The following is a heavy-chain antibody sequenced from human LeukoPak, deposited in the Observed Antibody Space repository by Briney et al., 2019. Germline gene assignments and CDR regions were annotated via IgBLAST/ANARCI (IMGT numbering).Heavy chain of an antibody. CDR2: ISGSGGNT. CDR3: ARDTRGGSPRFYYYMDV. V-gene: IGHV3-23*01. J-gene: IGHJ6*03. CDR1: GFTFSSYG. D-gene: IGHD3-16*01. Sequence: GGTLRLSCAASGFTFSSYGMSWVRQAPGKGLEWVSGISGSGGNTYYADSVKGRFTISRDNSKNTLYLQMNSLRAEDTAVYYCARDTRGGSPRFYYYMDVWGKGTTVTISS.